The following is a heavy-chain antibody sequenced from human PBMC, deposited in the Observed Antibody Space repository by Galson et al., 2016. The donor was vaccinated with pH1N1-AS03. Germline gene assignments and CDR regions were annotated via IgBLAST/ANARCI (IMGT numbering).Heavy chain of an antibody. Sequence: SLRLSCAASGFTFSSYDLHWVRQPTGNSLEWVAKIGSADKKHYQGSVEGRFTITRENAPNSLYLQMNSLGVGDTAIYYCARARLTYGGIDYWGQGTLVTVSS. V-gene: IGHV3-13*01. D-gene: IGHD3-16*01. CDR1: GFTFSSYD. J-gene: IGHJ4*02. CDR3: ARARLTYGGIDY. CDR2: IGSADKK.